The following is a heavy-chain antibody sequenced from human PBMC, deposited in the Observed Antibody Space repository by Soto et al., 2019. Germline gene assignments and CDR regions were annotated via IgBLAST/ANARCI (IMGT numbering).Heavy chain of an antibody. CDR3: ARDYTSTSYGFDS. V-gene: IGHV3-33*01. J-gene: IGHJ4*02. Sequence: QVQLVETGGVVVQPGRSLRLSCAASGFTFSTYGMHWVRQAPGKGLEWVAVIWYDGSNEYYADSVKGRFTISRDNSKNTLYLQMNSLRAEDTAVYYCARDYTSTSYGFDSWGQGTLVTVSS. CDR1: GFTFSTYG. D-gene: IGHD2-2*01. CDR2: IWYDGSNE.